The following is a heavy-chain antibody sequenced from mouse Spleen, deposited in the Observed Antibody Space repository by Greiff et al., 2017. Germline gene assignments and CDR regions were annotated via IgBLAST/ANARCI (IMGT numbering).Heavy chain of an antibody. V-gene: IGHV5-9*04. CDR1: GFTFSSYA. CDR3: ARRDGYYRYFDV. CDR2: ISSGGGNT. J-gene: IGHJ1*01. D-gene: IGHD2-3*01. Sequence: EVKLEESGGGLVKLGGSLKLSCAASGFTFSSYAMSWVRQTPEKRLEWVATISSGGGNTYYPDSVKGRFTISRDNAKNTLYLQMSSLKSEDTAMYYCARRDGYYRYFDVWGAGTTVTVSS.